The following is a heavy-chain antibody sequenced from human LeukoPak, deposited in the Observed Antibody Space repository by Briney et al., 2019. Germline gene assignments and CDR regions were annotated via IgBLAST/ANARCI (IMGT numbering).Heavy chain of an antibody. J-gene: IGHJ6*03. V-gene: IGHV3-30*02. CDR2: IRYDGSNK. CDR1: GFTFSSYG. D-gene: IGHD1-1*01. Sequence: GGSLRLSCAASGFTFSSYGMHWVRQAPGKGLEWVAFIRYDGSNKYYADSVKGRFTISRDNSKNTLYLQMNSLRAEDTAVYYCAKLGLNNWNDPPPDYYYYYYMDVWGKGTTVTVSS. CDR3: AKLGLNNWNDPPPDYYYYYYMDV.